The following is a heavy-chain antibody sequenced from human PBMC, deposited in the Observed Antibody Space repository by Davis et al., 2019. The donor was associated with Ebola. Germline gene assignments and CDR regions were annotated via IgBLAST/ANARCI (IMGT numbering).Heavy chain of an antibody. V-gene: IGHV3-21*01. J-gene: IGHJ6*02. CDR1: GFTFSSYS. CDR3: ARDLLDSTGGYYYYYGMDV. CDR2: ISSSSSYI. D-gene: IGHD3-22*01. Sequence: PGGSLRLSCAASGFTFSSYSMNWVRQAPGKGLEWVSSISSSSSYIYYADSVKGRFTISRDNAKNSLYLQMNSLRAEDTAVYYCARDLLDSTGGYYYYYGMDVWGQGTTVTVSS.